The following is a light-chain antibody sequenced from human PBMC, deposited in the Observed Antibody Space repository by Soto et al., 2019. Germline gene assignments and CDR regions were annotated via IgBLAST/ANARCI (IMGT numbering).Light chain of an antibody. CDR3: QQYGTSTGT. J-gene: IGKJ1*01. CDR2: GAS. Sequence: EIVLTQSPATLSLSPGERATLSCRATENLRTFLAWYQQKAGQAPRLVIYGASSRATGIPDRFSGSGSGTDFTLTISRLEPEDFAVYYCQQYGTSTGTFGQGTKV. V-gene: IGKV3-20*01. CDR1: ENLRTF.